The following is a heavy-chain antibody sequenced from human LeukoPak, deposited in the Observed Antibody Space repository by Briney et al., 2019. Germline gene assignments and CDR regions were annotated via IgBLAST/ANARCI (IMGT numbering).Heavy chain of an antibody. J-gene: IGHJ5*02. Sequence: GGSLRLSCAASGFTFSSYSMNWVRQAPGKGLEWVSYISTSRTTIYYADSVKGRITISRDNAKNSVDLQMNSLRAEDTAVYYCARGAAMDGPYNWFDPWGQGTLVTVS. CDR2: ISTSRTTI. CDR3: ARGAAMDGPYNWFDP. D-gene: IGHD2-8*01. V-gene: IGHV3-48*01. CDR1: GFTFSSYS.